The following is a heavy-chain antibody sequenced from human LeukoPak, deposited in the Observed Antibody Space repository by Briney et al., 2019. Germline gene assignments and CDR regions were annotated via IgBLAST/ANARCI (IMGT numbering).Heavy chain of an antibody. CDR1: GGSISSNSYY. J-gene: IGHJ4*02. CDR3: ARSYHYYAYFDY. CDR2: IYYRGST. Sequence: SETLSLTCTVSGGSISSNSYYWGWLRQPPGEGLEWIGSIYYRGSTYYNPSLKSRVTISVDTSNNQFSLKLSSLTAADTAVYYCARSYHYYAYFDYWGQGTLVTVSS. V-gene: IGHV4-39*01. D-gene: IGHD3-22*01.